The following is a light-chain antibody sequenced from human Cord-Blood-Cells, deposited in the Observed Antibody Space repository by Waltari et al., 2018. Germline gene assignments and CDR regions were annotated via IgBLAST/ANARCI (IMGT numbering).Light chain of an antibody. J-gene: IGKJ1*01. Sequence: EIVLTQSPGTLSLYTGERATLSCRASQSVSSSYLAWYQQKPGQAPRLLIYGASSRATGIPDRFSGSGSGTDFTLTISRLEPEDFAVYYCQQYGSSPWTFGQGTKVEIK. CDR3: QQYGSSPWT. CDR1: QSVSSSY. CDR2: GAS. V-gene: IGKV3-20*01.